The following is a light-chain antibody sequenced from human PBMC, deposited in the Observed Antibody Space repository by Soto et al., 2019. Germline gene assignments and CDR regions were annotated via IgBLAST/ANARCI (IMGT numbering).Light chain of an antibody. J-gene: IGKJ4*01. Sequence: EIVLTQSPATLSLSPGERATLSCRASQSVSSYLAWYQQKPGQAPRLLIYDASNRATGIPARFSGSGSGKDFTHTISSLETEDFAVYYCQQRSNSSLTFSGETKVEIK. V-gene: IGKV3-11*01. CDR2: DAS. CDR3: QQRSNSSLT. CDR1: QSVSSY.